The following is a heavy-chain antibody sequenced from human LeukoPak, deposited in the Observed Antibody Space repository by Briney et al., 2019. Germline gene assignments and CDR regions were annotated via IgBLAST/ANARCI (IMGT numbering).Heavy chain of an antibody. D-gene: IGHD1-26*01. CDR2: INSDGNSP. J-gene: IGHJ4*02. CDR1: GFTFSGYW. V-gene: IGHV3-74*01. Sequence: GGSLRLSCAASGFTFSGYWMHWVRQGPGKGLVWVARINSDGNSPTYADSVKGRFTISRDNAENTLYLQMNSLRAEDTAVYYCARDGRSYFDYWGQGTLVTTSS. CDR3: ARDGRSYFDY.